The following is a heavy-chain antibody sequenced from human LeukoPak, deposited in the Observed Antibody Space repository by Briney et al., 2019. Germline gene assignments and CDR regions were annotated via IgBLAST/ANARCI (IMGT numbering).Heavy chain of an antibody. Sequence: SVKVSCKASGGTFSSYAISWVRQAPGQGLEWMGRIIPILGIANYAQKFQGRVTITADKSTSTAYMELSSLRSEDTAVYYCARLLWFGESQYYFDYWGQGTLVTVSS. CDR1: GGTFSSYA. V-gene: IGHV1-69*04. J-gene: IGHJ4*02. D-gene: IGHD3-10*01. CDR2: IIPILGIA. CDR3: ARLLWFGESQYYFDY.